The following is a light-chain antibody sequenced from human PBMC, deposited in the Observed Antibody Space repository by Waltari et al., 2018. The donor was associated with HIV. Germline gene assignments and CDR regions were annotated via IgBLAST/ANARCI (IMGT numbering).Light chain of an antibody. V-gene: IGLV2-11*01. Sequence: QTALTQTGTVSGPPGPSVRISCPGHSSDVGSNNYVFWYQQHPGKAPKLMIYDVSKRPSGVPDRFSGSKSGNTASLTISGLQAEDEADYYCCSYAGSYGGVFGTGTKVTVL. CDR1: SSDVGSNNY. J-gene: IGLJ1*01. CDR3: CSYAGSYGGV. CDR2: DVS.